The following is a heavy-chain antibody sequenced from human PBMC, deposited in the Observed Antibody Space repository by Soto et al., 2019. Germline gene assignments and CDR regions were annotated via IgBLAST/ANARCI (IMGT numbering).Heavy chain of an antibody. D-gene: IGHD1-26*01. CDR3: VKDREVGVHGDGFDI. Sequence: EVHLVESGGGLVQPGRSLRLSCAASGLTFDDYAMHWVRQAPGKGLEWVSGISWNSGIIAYADSVKGRFTISRDNAENSLYLQMNSLGPDDTALYHCVKDREVGVHGDGFDIWGQGTMVTVSS. V-gene: IGHV3-9*01. CDR2: ISWNSGII. CDR1: GLTFDDYA. J-gene: IGHJ3*02.